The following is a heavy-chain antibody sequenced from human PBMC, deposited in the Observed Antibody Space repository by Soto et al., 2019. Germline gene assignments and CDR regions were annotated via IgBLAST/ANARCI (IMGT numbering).Heavy chain of an antibody. CDR2: ISAYNGNT. CDR1: GYTFTSYG. Sequence: VASVKVSCKAPGYTFTSYGISWVRQAPGQGLEWMGWISAYNGNTNYAQKLQGRVTMTTDTSTSTAYMELRSLRSDDTAVYYCARVEDFGGNLWYYYGMDVWGQGTTVIVSS. J-gene: IGHJ6*02. V-gene: IGHV1-18*01. D-gene: IGHD4-17*01. CDR3: ARVEDFGGNLWYYYGMDV.